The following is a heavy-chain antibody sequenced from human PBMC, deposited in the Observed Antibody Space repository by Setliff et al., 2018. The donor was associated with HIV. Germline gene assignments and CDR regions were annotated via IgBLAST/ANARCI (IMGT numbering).Heavy chain of an antibody. D-gene: IGHD3-3*01. Sequence: GASVMVSCKASGYSFTTYAMHWVRQAPGQGLEWMGWINGDYGTTKYSQRFQGRVTITRDTSASTAYMELNSLTAEDTAVYFCARAVFWSGSPYYKGMDVWGQGTTVTVS. CDR2: INGDYGTT. V-gene: IGHV1-3*01. CDR1: GYSFTTYA. J-gene: IGHJ6*02. CDR3: ARAVFWSGSPYYKGMDV.